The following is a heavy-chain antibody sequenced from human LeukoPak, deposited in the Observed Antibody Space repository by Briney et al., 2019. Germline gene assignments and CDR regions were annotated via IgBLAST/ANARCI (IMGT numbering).Heavy chain of an antibody. D-gene: IGHD3-9*01. CDR2: IYTSGST. V-gene: IGHV4-4*07. CDR3: ARHLRYSDWLGYYYGMDV. J-gene: IGHJ6*02. Sequence: SETLSLTCTVSGGSISSYYWSWIRQPAGKGLEWIGRIYTSGSTNYNPSLKSRVTMSVDTSKNQFSLKLSSVTAADTAVYYCARHLRYSDWLGYYYGMDVWGQGTTVTVSS. CDR1: GGSISSYY.